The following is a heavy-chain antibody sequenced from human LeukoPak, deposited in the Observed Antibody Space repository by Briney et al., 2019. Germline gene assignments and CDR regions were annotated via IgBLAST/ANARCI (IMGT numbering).Heavy chain of an antibody. V-gene: IGHV4-39*07. Sequence: SETLSLTCTVSGGSISSYYWSWIRQPPGKGLEWIGSIYYSGSTYYNPSLKSRVTISVDTSKNQFSLKLSSVTAADTAVYYCARDGGGAARRLNWFDPWGQGTLVAVSS. J-gene: IGHJ5*02. D-gene: IGHD6-6*01. CDR3: ARDGGGAARRLNWFDP. CDR2: IYYSGST. CDR1: GGSISSYY.